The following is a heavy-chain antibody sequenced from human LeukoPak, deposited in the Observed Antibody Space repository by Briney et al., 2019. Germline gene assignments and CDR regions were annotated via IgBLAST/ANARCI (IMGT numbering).Heavy chain of an antibody. CDR2: IVHSGNT. D-gene: IGHD6-13*01. Sequence: SETLSLTSAVYGGSFSGYYWSWIRQPPRKGLGWIGEIVHSGNTKYNPSLKSRVTISVDTSKNQFSLNLTSVTAADTAVYYCARFGSSTWYKGAFDIWGQGTMVTVAS. V-gene: IGHV4-34*12. CDR3: ARFGSSTWYKGAFDI. J-gene: IGHJ3*02. CDR1: GGSFSGYY.